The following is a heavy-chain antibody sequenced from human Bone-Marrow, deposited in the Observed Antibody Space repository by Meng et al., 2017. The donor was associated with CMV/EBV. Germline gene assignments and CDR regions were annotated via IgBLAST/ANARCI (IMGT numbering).Heavy chain of an antibody. D-gene: IGHD2-2*01. V-gene: IGHV3-48*03. CDR3: ARTTDCSSTSCPEYFKH. CDR1: GFTFSSYE. CDR2: ISSSGSSI. Sequence: GESLKISCAASGFTFSSYEMNWVRQAPGKGLEWVSYISSSGSSIYYADSVKGRFTISRDNAKNSLYRQMNSLRAEDTAVYYCARTTDCSSTSCPEYFKHWGQGTLVTVSS. J-gene: IGHJ1*01.